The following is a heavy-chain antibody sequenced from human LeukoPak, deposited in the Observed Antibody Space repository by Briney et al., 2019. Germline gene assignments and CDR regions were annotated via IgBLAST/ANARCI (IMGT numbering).Heavy chain of an antibody. Sequence: GGSLRLSCAASGFTFSSYAMSWVRQAPGKGLEWVSAISGSGGSTYYADSVKGRITISRDNSKNTLYLQMNSLRAEDTAVYYCAVYSSSFYFDYWGQGTLVTVSS. J-gene: IGHJ4*02. CDR2: ISGSGGST. D-gene: IGHD6-6*01. V-gene: IGHV3-23*01. CDR3: AVYSSSFYFDY. CDR1: GFTFSSYA.